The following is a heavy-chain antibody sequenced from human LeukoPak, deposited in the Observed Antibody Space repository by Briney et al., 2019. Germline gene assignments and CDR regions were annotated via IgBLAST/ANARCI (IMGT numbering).Heavy chain of an antibody. D-gene: IGHD3-22*01. CDR1: GGSVSSGSYY. CDR3: ARDSSGYYRYFDL. CDR2: FYNSGST. J-gene: IGHJ2*01. V-gene: IGHV4-61*01. Sequence: SETLSLTCTVSGGSVSSGSYYWSWIRQPPGKRLEWIGYFYNSGSTNYNPSLKSRVTISVDTSKNQFSLKLSSVTAADTAVYYCARDSSGYYRYFDLWGRGTLVTVSS.